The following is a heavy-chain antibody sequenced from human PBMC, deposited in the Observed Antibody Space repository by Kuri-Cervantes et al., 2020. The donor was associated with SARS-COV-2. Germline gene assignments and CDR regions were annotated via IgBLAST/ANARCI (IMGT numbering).Heavy chain of an antibody. J-gene: IGHJ2*01. CDR1: GFTFSSFG. Sequence: GGSLRLSCAASGFTFSSFGMHWVRQAPGKGLEWAAVIWYGGSNKYYADSVKGRFTISRDNSKNTLYLQMNSLRAEDTAVYYCAKDYSSSSDWYFDLWGRGTLVTVSS. CDR2: IWYGGSNK. CDR3: AKDYSSSSDWYFDL. D-gene: IGHD6-6*01. V-gene: IGHV3-30*02.